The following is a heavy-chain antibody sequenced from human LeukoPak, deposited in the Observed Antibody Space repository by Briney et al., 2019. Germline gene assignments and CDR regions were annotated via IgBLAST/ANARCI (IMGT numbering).Heavy chain of an antibody. CDR1: GFTFSSYA. J-gene: IGHJ4*02. CDR3: ARDPQYIDPIVVVVAAAPDY. V-gene: IGHV3-30-3*01. Sequence: GGSLRLSCAASGFTFSSYAMHWVRQAPGKGLEWVAVISYDGSNKYYADSVKGRFTISRDNSKNTLYLQMNSLRAEDTAVYYCARDPQYIDPIVVVVAAAPDYWGQGTLVTVSS. CDR2: ISYDGSNK. D-gene: IGHD2-15*01.